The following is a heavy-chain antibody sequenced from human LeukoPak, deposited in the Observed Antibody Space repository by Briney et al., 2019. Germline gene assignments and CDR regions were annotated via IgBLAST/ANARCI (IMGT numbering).Heavy chain of an antibody. Sequence: ASVTVSCKASGFTFTSSAVQWVRQARGQRLEWIGWIVVGSGNTNYAQKFQERVTITRDMSTSTVYMELSSLRPEDTAVYYCAADLRDGRFLEWLLFDYWGQGTLVTVSS. J-gene: IGHJ4*02. D-gene: IGHD3-3*01. CDR3: AADLRDGRFLEWLLFDY. CDR1: GFTFTSSA. CDR2: IVVGSGNT. V-gene: IGHV1-58*01.